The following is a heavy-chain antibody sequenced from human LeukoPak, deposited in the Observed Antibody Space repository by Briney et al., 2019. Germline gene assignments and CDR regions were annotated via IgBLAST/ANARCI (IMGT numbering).Heavy chain of an antibody. V-gene: IGHV3-23*01. CDR1: GFTFSSYG. CDR2: ISGRGGST. D-gene: IGHD3-9*01. Sequence: PGGSLRLSCAASGFTFSSYGMSWVRQAPGKGLEWVSAISGRGGSTYYADSVKGRFTISRDNSKNTLYLQMISLRAEDTAVYYCAKARPFDWLTSSPPESGYWGQGTLVTVSS. J-gene: IGHJ4*02. CDR3: AKARPFDWLTSSPPESGY.